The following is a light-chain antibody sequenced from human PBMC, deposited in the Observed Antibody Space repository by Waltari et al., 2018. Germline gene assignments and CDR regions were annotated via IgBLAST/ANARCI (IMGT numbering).Light chain of an antibody. Sequence: DIVMTQSPDSLAVSLGERATINCKSSQNVLYSSNNKNYLAWYQQKPGQPPKLLIYWASTRESWVPDRFSGSGSGTDFTLTISRLQAEDVAVYYCQQYYSFPVTFGGGTKVEIK. J-gene: IGKJ4*01. CDR2: WAS. V-gene: IGKV4-1*01. CDR3: QQYYSFPVT. CDR1: QNVLYSSNNKNY.